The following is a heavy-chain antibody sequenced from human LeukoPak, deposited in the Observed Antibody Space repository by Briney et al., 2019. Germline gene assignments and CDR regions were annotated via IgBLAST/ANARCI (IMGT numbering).Heavy chain of an antibody. CDR2: IYYSGNT. Sequence: SETLSLTCTVSGVSIRSSNSYWGWIRQPPGKGLEWIGSIYYSGNTYYNASLKSQVSISIDTSKNQFSLKLNSVTAADTAVYYCARAIDVRSDPILLLWFGETSFDSWGQGTLVTVSS. CDR1: GVSIRSSNSY. J-gene: IGHJ5*01. D-gene: IGHD3-10*01. V-gene: IGHV4-39*07. CDR3: ARAIDVRSDPILLLWFGETSFDS.